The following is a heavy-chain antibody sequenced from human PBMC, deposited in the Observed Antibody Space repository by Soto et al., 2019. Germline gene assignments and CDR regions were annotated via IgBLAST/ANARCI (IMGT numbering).Heavy chain of an antibody. D-gene: IGHD1-26*01. J-gene: IGHJ6*02. Sequence: GASVKVSCKASGGTFSSYAISWVRQAPGQGLEWMGGIIPIFGTANYAQKFQGRVTITADESTSTAYMELSSLRSEDTAVYYCARDRGGNYYIYYGMDVWGPGTTVTVSS. CDR2: IIPIFGTA. CDR3: ARDRGGNYYIYYGMDV. V-gene: IGHV1-69*13. CDR1: GGTFSSYA.